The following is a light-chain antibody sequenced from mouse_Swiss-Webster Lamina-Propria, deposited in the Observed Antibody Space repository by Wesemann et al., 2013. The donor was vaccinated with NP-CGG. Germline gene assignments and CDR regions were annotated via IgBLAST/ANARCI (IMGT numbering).Light chain of an antibody. V-gene: IGKV14-111*01. CDR2: RAN. CDR1: QDINSY. CDR3: LQYDEFRT. Sequence: KASQDINSYLSWFQQKPGKSPKTLIYRANRLVDGVPSRFSGSGSGQDYSLTISSLEYEDMGIYYCLQYDEFRTFGGGTKLEIK. J-gene: IGKJ1*01.